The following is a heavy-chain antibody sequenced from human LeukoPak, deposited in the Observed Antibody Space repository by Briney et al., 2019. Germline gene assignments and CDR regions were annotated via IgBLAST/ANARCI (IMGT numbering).Heavy chain of an antibody. Sequence: GGSLRLSCAASGFTFSSYNMNWVRQAPGKGLEWVSSITSSSSYIYYADSVKGRFTFSRDNSKNTLYLQMNSLRAEDTAIYYCAKGLGVVIDFLVFDNWGQGTLVTVSS. D-gene: IGHD3-3*01. V-gene: IGHV3-21*04. J-gene: IGHJ4*02. CDR3: AKGLGVVIDFLVFDN. CDR1: GFTFSSYN. CDR2: ITSSSSYI.